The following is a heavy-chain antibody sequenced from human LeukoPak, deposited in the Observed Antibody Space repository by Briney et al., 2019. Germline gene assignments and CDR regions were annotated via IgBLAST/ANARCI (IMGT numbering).Heavy chain of an antibody. D-gene: IGHD3-16*01. Sequence: SETLSLTCTVSGGSISGTYYWSWIRQPPGKGLEWIGYIYYTGTTGSNPSLKSRVTISLDTSKNQFSLNLSSVTAADTAVYYCARRWVYDKRAFDAWGQGTMVTVSS. V-gene: IGHV4-59*08. J-gene: IGHJ3*01. CDR2: IYYTGTT. CDR1: GGSISGTYY. CDR3: ARRWVYDKRAFDA.